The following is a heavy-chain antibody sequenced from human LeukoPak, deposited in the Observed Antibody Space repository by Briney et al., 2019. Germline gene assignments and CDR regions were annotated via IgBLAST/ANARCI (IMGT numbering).Heavy chain of an antibody. Sequence: GGSLRLSSAASGFTFSSYAMSWVRQAPGKGLEWVSAISGSDGSTFYADPVKGRFTISRDNSKNTLYLQMNSLRAEDTAIYYCAKVGIAARQSAFDIWGQGTMVTVSS. CDR1: GFTFSSYA. CDR2: ISGSDGST. CDR3: AKVGIAARQSAFDI. V-gene: IGHV3-23*01. D-gene: IGHD6-6*01. J-gene: IGHJ3*02.